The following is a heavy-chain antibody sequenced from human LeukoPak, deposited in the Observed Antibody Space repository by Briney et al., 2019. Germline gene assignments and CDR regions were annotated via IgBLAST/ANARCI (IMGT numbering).Heavy chain of an antibody. V-gene: IGHV1-69*04. CDR2: IIPILGIA. CDR1: RGTFSSYA. Sequence: SVKVSCKASRGTFSSYAISWVRQAPGQGLEWMGRIIPILGIANYAQKFQGRVTITADESTSTAYMELSSLRSEDTAVYYCARERAQDIVVVPAALGLDAFDIWGQGTMVTVSS. CDR3: ARERAQDIVVVPAALGLDAFDI. J-gene: IGHJ3*02. D-gene: IGHD2-2*01.